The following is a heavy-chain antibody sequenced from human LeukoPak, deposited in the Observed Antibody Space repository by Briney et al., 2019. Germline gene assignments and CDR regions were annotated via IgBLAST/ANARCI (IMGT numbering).Heavy chain of an antibody. CDR1: GYTFTSYD. D-gene: IGHD6-13*01. CDR3: ARAPTNIAAAGKPRYYFDY. V-gene: IGHV1-8*01. J-gene: IGHJ4*02. Sequence: ASVKVSCKASGYTFTSYDINWVRQATGQGLEWMGWMNPNSGNTGYAQKFRGRVTMTRNTSISTAYMELSSLRSEDTAVYYCARAPTNIAAAGKPRYYFDYWGQGTLVTVSS. CDR2: MNPNSGNT.